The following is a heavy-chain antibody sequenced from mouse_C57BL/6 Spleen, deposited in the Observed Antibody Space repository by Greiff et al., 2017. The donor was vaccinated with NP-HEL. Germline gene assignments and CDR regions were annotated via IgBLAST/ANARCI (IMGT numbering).Heavy chain of an antibody. CDR3: ARGYDYDERFAY. V-gene: IGHV1-69*01. J-gene: IGHJ3*01. CDR2: IDPSDSYT. CDR1: GYTFTSYW. Sequence: QVQLQQPGAELVMPGASVKLSCKASGYTFTSYWMHWVKQRPGQGLEWIGEIDPSDSYTNYNQKFKGKSTLTVDKSSSTAYMQLSSLTSEDSAVYYCARGYDYDERFAYWGQGTLVTVSA. D-gene: IGHD2-4*01.